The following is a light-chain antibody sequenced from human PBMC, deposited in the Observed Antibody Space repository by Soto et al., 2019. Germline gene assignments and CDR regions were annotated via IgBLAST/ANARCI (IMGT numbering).Light chain of an antibody. CDR2: EVR. CDR3: NSYTTTSPYV. CDR1: SSDVGGYNY. Sequence: QSALTQPASVSGSPGQSITISCTGTSSDVGGYNYVSWYQHPPGKAPQLIIYEVRNRPSGVSNRFSGSKSGNTAYLTISGLQPEDEADYYCNSYTTTSPYVFGTGTKLTVL. V-gene: IGLV2-14*01. J-gene: IGLJ1*01.